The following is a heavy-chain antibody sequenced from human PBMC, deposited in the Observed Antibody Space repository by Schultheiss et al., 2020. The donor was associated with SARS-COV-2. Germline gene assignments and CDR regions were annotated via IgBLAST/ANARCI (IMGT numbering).Heavy chain of an antibody. Sequence: SETLSLTCTVSGGSISSYYWSWIRQPPGKGLEWIGYIYYSGSTYYNPSLKSRVTISVDTSRNQFSLKLSSVTAADTAVYYCARNSPKYYDSSGYYLGYWGQGTLVTVSS. CDR2: IYYSGST. D-gene: IGHD3-22*01. CDR1: GGSISSYY. CDR3: ARNSPKYYDSSGYYLGY. V-gene: IGHV4-59*06. J-gene: IGHJ4*02.